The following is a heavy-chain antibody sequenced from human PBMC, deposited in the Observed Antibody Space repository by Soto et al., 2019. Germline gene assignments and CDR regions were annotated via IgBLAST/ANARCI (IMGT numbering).Heavy chain of an antibody. Sequence: GGSLRLSCAASGFTFSSYAMHWVRQAPGKGLEWVAVISYDGSNKYYADSVKGRFTISRDNSKNTLYLQMNSLRAEDTAVYYCARDFGISGSSSPNYYYYYYGMDVWGQGTTVTVSS. CDR3: ARDFGISGSSSPNYYYYYYGMDV. CDR1: GFTFSSYA. D-gene: IGHD3-10*01. J-gene: IGHJ6*02. V-gene: IGHV3-30-3*01. CDR2: ISYDGSNK.